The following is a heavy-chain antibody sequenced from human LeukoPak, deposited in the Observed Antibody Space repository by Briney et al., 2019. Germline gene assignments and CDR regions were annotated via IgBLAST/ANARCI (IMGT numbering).Heavy chain of an antibody. CDR1: GFTLSSYA. Sequence: PGRSLRLSCAASGFTLSSYAMHWVRQAPGKGLEWVAVISYDGSNKYYADSVKGRFTISRDNSKNTLYLQMNSLRAEDTAVYYCARWSSDYVWGSYRHTSFDAFDIWGQGTMVTVSS. CDR3: ARWSSDYVWGSYRHTSFDAFDI. J-gene: IGHJ3*02. D-gene: IGHD3-16*02. CDR2: ISYDGSNK. V-gene: IGHV3-30*04.